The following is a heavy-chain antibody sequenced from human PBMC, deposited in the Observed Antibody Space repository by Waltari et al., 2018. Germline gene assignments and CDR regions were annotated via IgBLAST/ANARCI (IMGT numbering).Heavy chain of an antibody. D-gene: IGHD4-17*01. Sequence: QVQLQESGPKLVKPSETLSLTCTVPAGSILRYFWSWIRQPPGKGLEWIGYIHYSGNTNSDTSMKSRVTISMDTSKNQFSLKLSSATAADTAVYYCAAHLRQVTTEFAYWGQGTLVTVSS. V-gene: IGHV4-59*01. CDR3: AAHLRQVTTEFAY. CDR2: IHYSGNT. CDR1: AGSILRYF. J-gene: IGHJ4*02.